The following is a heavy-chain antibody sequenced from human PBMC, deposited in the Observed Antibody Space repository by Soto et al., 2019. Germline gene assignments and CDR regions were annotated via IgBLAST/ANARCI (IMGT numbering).Heavy chain of an antibody. CDR3: ARHGIAAAAPFDY. V-gene: IGHV4-39*01. CDR2: IYYSGST. Sequence: SETLSLTCTVSGGSISSSSYYWGWIRQPPGKGLEWIGSIYYSGSTYYNPSLKSRVTISVDTSKNQFSLKLSSVTAADTAVYYCARHGIAAAAPFDYWAQGTLVTVSS. CDR1: GGSISSSSYY. D-gene: IGHD6-13*01. J-gene: IGHJ4*02.